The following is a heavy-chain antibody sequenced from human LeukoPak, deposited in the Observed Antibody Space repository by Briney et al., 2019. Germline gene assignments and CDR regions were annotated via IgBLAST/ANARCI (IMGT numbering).Heavy chain of an antibody. Sequence: SETLSLTCAVYGGSFSGYYWSWIRQPPGKGLEWIGEINHSGSTNYNPSLKSRVTISVDTSKNQFSLKLSSVTAADTAVYYCARGGHSSSLCYFDYWGQGTLVTVSS. V-gene: IGHV4-34*01. CDR1: GGSFSGYY. J-gene: IGHJ4*02. D-gene: IGHD6-6*01. CDR3: ARGGHSSSLCYFDY. CDR2: INHSGST.